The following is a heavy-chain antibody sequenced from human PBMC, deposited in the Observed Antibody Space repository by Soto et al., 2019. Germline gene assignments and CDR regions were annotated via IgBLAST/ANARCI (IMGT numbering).Heavy chain of an antibody. Sequence: QVQLVESGGGVVQPGRSLRLSCAASGFIFSTYAMHWVRQAPGKGLEGVAVISYDGSNKYYADSVKGRFTISRDNSKNTLYLQMSSLRAEDTAVYYCARDGIVVVVAASTSLNWFDPWGQGTLVTVSS. J-gene: IGHJ5*02. V-gene: IGHV3-30-3*01. CDR2: ISYDGSNK. D-gene: IGHD2-15*01. CDR1: GFIFSTYA. CDR3: ARDGIVVVVAASTSLNWFDP.